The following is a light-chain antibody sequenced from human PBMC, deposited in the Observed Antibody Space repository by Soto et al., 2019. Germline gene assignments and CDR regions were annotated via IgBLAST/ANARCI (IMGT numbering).Light chain of an antibody. CDR1: QSLLHSNGYNY. V-gene: IGKV2-28*01. Sequence: DIVMTQSPLSLPVTPGEPASISCRSSQSLLHSNGYNYLDWYLQKPGQSPQLLIYLGSNRASGVPDRFDGSGSGTDFTLKISSVEAEDVGLYSCLHALQSPWTFGQGTKVAIK. CDR2: LGS. J-gene: IGKJ1*01. CDR3: LHALQSPWT.